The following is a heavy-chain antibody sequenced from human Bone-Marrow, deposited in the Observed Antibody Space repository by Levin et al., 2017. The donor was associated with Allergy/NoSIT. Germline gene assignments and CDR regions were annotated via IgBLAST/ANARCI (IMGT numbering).Heavy chain of an antibody. J-gene: IGHJ4*02. CDR1: GHIFSDLS. CDR2: FDPEYDET. D-gene: IGHD5-12*01. Sequence: GESLKISCKVSGHIFSDLSIHWVRQAPGKGLEWMGGFDPEYDETMYAQDFQGRVTLTEDTSTDTAYMELSALRREDTAVYYCATTLRGGGHDREAYYFDHWSPGTLVTVSS. V-gene: IGHV1-24*01. CDR3: ATTLRGGGHDREAYYFDH.